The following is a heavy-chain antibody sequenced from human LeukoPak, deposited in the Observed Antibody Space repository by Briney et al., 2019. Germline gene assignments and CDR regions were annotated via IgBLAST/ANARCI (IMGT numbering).Heavy chain of an antibody. V-gene: IGHV4-59*01. J-gene: IGHJ6*03. CDR1: GGSISPYY. Sequence: PSETLSLTCTVSGGSISPYYWNWLRQPPGKGLEWIGHILYSGSTTYNPSLKSRVTISIDKSKNQFSLNLTSVTAADTAVYYCARVKMSRDNVYYYYYLDVWGKGTTVTVSS. D-gene: IGHD1-1*01. CDR3: ARVKMSRDNVYYYYYLDV. CDR2: ILYSGST.